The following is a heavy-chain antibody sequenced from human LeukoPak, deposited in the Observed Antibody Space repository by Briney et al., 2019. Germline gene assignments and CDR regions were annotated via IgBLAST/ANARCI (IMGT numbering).Heavy chain of an antibody. V-gene: IGHV3-7*01. CDR1: GLIFRSYW. J-gene: IGHJ4*02. D-gene: IGHD5-24*01. CDR2: INQDGSEK. Sequence: GGSFRLSCAVSGLIFRSYWMSWVRQAPGKGLEWVANINQDGSEKYFVDSVKGRFTISRDNAKESLHLQMNTLRAEDAAVYYCARERDGSFFDYWGQGTLVTVSS. CDR3: ARERDGSFFDY.